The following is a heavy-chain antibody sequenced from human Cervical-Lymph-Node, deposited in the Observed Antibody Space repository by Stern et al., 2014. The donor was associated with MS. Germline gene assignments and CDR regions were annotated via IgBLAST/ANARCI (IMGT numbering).Heavy chain of an antibody. Sequence: VQLVESGGGVVQPGRSLRLSCTPSGFTFSSHGMHWVRQAPGKGLEWVAVIWNDGSDKYYADSVKGRFTISRDNSENTLYLQMTSLRADDTAVYYCARDGSTMYKDFWSGFYSRDVWGQGTTVTVSS. CDR1: GFTFSSHG. V-gene: IGHV3-33*01. D-gene: IGHD3-3*01. CDR3: ARDGSTMYKDFWSGFYSRDV. CDR2: IWNDGSDK. J-gene: IGHJ6*02.